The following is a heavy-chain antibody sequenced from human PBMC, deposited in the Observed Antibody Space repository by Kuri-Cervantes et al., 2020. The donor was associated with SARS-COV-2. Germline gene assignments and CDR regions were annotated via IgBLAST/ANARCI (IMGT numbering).Heavy chain of an antibody. CDR2: ISAYNGNT. Sequence: ASVKVSCKASGYTFTSYGISWVRQAPGQGLEWMGWISAYNGNTSYAQKFQGRVTMTRDTSTSTVYMELSSLRSEDTAVYYCARGEPWFDPWGQGTLVTVSS. V-gene: IGHV1-18*01. CDR1: GYTFTSYG. CDR3: ARGEPWFDP. D-gene: IGHD1-14*01. J-gene: IGHJ5*02.